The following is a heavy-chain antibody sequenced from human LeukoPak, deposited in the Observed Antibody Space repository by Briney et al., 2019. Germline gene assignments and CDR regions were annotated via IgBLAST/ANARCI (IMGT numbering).Heavy chain of an antibody. V-gene: IGHV3-48*04. D-gene: IGHD6-13*01. CDR2: ISSSSSTI. CDR3: ARDQYSSSWYPNPTNDY. CDR1: GFTFSSYS. Sequence: GGSLRLSCAASGFTFSSYSMNWVRQAPGKGLEWVSYISSSSSTIYYADSVKGRFTISRDNAKNSLYLQMNSLRAEDTAVYYCARDQYSSSWYPNPTNDYWGQGTLVTVSS. J-gene: IGHJ4*02.